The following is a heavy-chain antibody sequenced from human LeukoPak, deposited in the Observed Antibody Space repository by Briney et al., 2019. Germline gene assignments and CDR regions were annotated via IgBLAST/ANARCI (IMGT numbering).Heavy chain of an antibody. D-gene: IGHD3-10*01. J-gene: IGHJ6*03. CDR3: ARDHRGSGSRYYYYYMDV. V-gene: IGHV3-11*04. CDR2: ISRSGSII. Sequence: IPGGSLRLSCAASGFTLSDYYMNWIRQTPGKGLEWVSYISRSGSIIYYADSVKGRFTISRDNAKNTLYLQMNSLRAEDTAVYYCARDHRGSGSRYYYYYMDVWGKGTTVTISS. CDR1: GFTLSDYY.